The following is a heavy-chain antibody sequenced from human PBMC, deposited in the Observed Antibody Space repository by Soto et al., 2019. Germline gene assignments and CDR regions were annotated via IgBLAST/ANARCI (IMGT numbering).Heavy chain of an antibody. J-gene: IGHJ5*02. CDR2: INHSGNT. Sequence: EPLSFTCADYGAGLSDPYCTWLRQPPGKGLDWIGEINHSGNTNYNPSLRSRVTISIDTSNNQLSLNLRSVSAADQAVCYCARGRGEFDGWGQRNPVT. CDR1: GAGLSDPY. CDR3: ARGRGEFDG. V-gene: IGHV4-34*01. D-gene: IGHD2-21*01.